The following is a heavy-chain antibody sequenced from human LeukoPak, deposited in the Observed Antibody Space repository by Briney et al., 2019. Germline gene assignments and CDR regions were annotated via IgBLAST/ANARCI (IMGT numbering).Heavy chain of an antibody. Sequence: GESLRLSCAASGFTFSSYAMHWVRQAPGKGLEWVAVISYDGSNKYYADSVKGRFTISRDNSKNTLYLQMNSLRAEDTAVYYCARSQGSSWYDCFGYWGQGTLVTVSS. V-gene: IGHV3-30*04. J-gene: IGHJ4*02. CDR1: GFTFSSYA. D-gene: IGHD6-13*01. CDR3: ARSQGSSWYDCFGY. CDR2: ISYDGSNK.